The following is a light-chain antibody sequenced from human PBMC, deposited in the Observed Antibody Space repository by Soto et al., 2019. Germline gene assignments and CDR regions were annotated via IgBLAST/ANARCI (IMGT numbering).Light chain of an antibody. CDR2: GAS. CDR3: QQYIYWT. J-gene: IGKJ1*01. Sequence: EIVMTQSPATLSVSPGERATLSCRASQSVSSNLAWYQQKPGQAPRLLIYGASTRATGIPARFSASRSVTEFTLTITSLQSEDFAVYYCQQYIYWTFGQGTKVEFK. V-gene: IGKV3-15*01. CDR1: QSVSSN.